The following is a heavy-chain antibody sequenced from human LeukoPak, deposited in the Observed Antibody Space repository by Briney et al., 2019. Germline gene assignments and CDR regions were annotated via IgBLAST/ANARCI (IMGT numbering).Heavy chain of an antibody. J-gene: IGHJ4*02. CDR1: GFTFSSYA. CDR3: ARGMGGYGGYDY. D-gene: IGHD5-12*01. CDR2: ISGSGGST. Sequence: GALRLSCAASGFTFSSYAMSWVRQAPGKGLEWVSAISGSGGSTYYADSVKGRFTISRDNSKNTVYLQMNSLRVEDTAVYYCARGMGGYGGYDYWGQGTLVTVSS. V-gene: IGHV3-23*01.